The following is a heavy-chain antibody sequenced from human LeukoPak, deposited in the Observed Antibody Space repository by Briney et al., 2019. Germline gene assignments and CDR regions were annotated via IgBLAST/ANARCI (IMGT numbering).Heavy chain of an antibody. CDR1: GFTFSSYW. Sequence: PGGSLRLSCAASGFTFSSYWMSWVRQAPGKGLEWVANIKQDGSEKYYVDSVKGRFTISRDNAKNSLYLQMNSLRIEDTAVYYCAKGGVSSAYHPVDYWGQGTLVTVSP. CDR3: AKGGVSSAYHPVDY. D-gene: IGHD3-22*01. V-gene: IGHV3-7*01. CDR2: IKQDGSEK. J-gene: IGHJ4*02.